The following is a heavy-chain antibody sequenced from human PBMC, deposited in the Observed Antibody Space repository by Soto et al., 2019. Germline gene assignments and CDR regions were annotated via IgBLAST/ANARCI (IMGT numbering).Heavy chain of an antibody. V-gene: IGHV3-74*01. J-gene: IGHJ4*02. CDR1: GFTFSTSW. CDR2: IHSDGSA. Sequence: DVQLVESGGGLVQPGGSLRLACEASGFTFSTSWMHWVRQGPGKGLAWVSRIHSDGSASYTDSVKARFTISRDNAKNTLFLQMHSLRAEDTAVYYCVRGYSSGYGGYWGQGTLVTVSS. D-gene: IGHD5-18*01. CDR3: VRGYSSGYGGY.